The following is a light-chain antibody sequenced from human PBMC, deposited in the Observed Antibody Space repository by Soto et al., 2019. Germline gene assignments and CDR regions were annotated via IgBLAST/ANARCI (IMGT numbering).Light chain of an antibody. V-gene: IGKV1-39*01. Sequence: DIQMTQSPSSLSASVGDRVTITCRASQSISTYLNWYQVKPGKAPKLLIYAASSLQSGVPSRFSGSGSGTDFTLTISSLHPEDFATYYCQLSYSAPTWTFGQGTKVEIK. CDR1: QSISTY. CDR2: AAS. J-gene: IGKJ1*01. CDR3: QLSYSAPTWT.